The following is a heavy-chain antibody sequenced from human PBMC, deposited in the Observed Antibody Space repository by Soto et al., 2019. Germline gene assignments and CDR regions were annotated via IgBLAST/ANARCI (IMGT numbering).Heavy chain of an antibody. J-gene: IGHJ3*02. D-gene: IGHD2-2*01. CDR3: AREGIVVVPAAIVHAFDI. CDR2: IWYDGSNK. Sequence: LRLSCAASGFTFSSCGMHWVRQAPGKGLEWVAVIWYDGSNKYYADSVKGRFTISRDNSKNTLYLQMNSLRAEDTAVYYCAREGIVVVPAAIVHAFDIWGQGTMVTVSS. V-gene: IGHV3-33*01. CDR1: GFTFSSCG.